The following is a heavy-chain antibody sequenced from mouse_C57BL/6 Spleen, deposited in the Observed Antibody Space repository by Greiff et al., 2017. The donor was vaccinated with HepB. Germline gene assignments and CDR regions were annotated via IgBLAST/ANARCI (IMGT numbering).Heavy chain of an antibody. CDR3: AGHEEEPGHWYFDV. J-gene: IGHJ1*03. D-gene: IGHD4-1*01. V-gene: IGHV1-62-2*01. Sequence: VKLMESGAELVKPGASVKLSCKASGYTFTEYTIHWVKQRSGQGLEWIGWFYPGSGSIKYNEKFKDKATLTADKSSSTVYMELSRLTSDDSAVYFCAGHEEEPGHWYFDVWGTGTTVTVSS. CDR2: FYPGSGSI. CDR1: GYTFTEYT.